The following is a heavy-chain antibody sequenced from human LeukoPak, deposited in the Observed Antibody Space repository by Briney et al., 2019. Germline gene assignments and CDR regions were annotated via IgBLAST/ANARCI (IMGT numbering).Heavy chain of an antibody. D-gene: IGHD1-14*01. CDR3: ARQGVGLNGGGTGDAFDI. J-gene: IGHJ3*02. CDR2: IYPGDSDT. V-gene: IGHV5-51*01. Sequence: GESLKISCKGSGYSYTSYWIGWVRQMPGKGLEWMGIIYPGDSDTRYSPSFQGQVTISADKSISTAYLQWSSLKASDTAMYYCARQGVGLNGGGTGDAFDIWGQGTMVTVSS. CDR1: GYSYTSYW.